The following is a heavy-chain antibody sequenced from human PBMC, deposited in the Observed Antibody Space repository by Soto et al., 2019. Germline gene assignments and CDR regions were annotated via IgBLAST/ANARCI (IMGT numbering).Heavy chain of an antibody. J-gene: IGHJ6*02. CDR2: ISSSSSYI. V-gene: IGHV3-21*01. CDR3: ARGRYYDFWSGPDYYYGMDV. Sequence: EVQLVESGGGLVKPGGSLRLSCAASGFTFSSYSMNWVRQAPGKGLEWVSSISSSSSYIYYADSVKGRFTISRDNAKNSLYLQMNSLRAEDTAVYYCARGRYYDFWSGPDYYYGMDVWGQGTTVTVSS. CDR1: GFTFSSYS. D-gene: IGHD3-3*01.